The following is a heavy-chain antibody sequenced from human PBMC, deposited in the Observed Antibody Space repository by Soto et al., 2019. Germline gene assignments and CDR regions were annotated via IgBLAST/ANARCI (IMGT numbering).Heavy chain of an antibody. CDR2: INHSGST. CDR1: GGSFSGYY. V-gene: IGHV4-34*01. Sequence: SETLSLTCAVYGGSFSGYYWSWIRQPPGKGLEWIGEINHSGSTNYNPSLKSRVTISVDTSKNQFSLKLSSVTAAATAVYYCARGGPIVVVPAAISREEYFQHWGQGTLVTVSS. CDR3: ARGGPIVVVPAAISREEYFQH. D-gene: IGHD2-2*01. J-gene: IGHJ1*01.